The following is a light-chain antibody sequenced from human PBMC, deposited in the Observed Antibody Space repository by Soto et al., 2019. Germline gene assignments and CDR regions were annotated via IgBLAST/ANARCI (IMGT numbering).Light chain of an antibody. V-gene: IGKV3-15*01. Sequence: EIVMTQSPATLSVSPGESVTLSCRASQSVSSNLAWYQQRPGQAPRLLMYDASTRATGIPDRFSGSGSGTEFTLTIRSLQSEEFVVYYCQQYDNWPRSFGGGTKVEIK. CDR3: QQYDNWPRS. J-gene: IGKJ4*01. CDR2: DAS. CDR1: QSVSSN.